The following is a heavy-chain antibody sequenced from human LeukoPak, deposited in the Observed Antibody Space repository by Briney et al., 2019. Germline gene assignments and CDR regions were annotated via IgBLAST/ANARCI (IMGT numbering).Heavy chain of an antibody. D-gene: IGHD2-2*01. Sequence: ASVKVSCKASGDTFTDYCMHWVRQAPGQGLEWMGWINPNNGGTTYAQNFQGRVTMTRDTSISTAYMELSRLRSDDSAIYYCTRDHCSFANCYEDYYYGMDVWGQGTTVTVSS. CDR3: TRDHCSFANCYEDYYYGMDV. J-gene: IGHJ6*02. CDR1: GDTFTDYC. V-gene: IGHV1-2*02. CDR2: INPNNGGT.